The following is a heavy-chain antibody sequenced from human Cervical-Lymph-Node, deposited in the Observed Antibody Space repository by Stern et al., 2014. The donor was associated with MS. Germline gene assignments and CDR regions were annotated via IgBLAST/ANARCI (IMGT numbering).Heavy chain of an antibody. CDR3: ARTDKYCSSASCSGNWFDP. Sequence: VQLLESGAEVKKPGSSVKVSCKASGGTFSSYGISWVRQAPGQGLEWMGGILPMFGKANYAQKFQGRVTITADESTSTAYMELSSLRSEDTAVYYCARTDKYCSSASCSGNWFDPWGQGTLVTVSS. V-gene: IGHV1-69*01. CDR1: GGTFSSYG. CDR2: ILPMFGKA. J-gene: IGHJ5*02. D-gene: IGHD2-2*01.